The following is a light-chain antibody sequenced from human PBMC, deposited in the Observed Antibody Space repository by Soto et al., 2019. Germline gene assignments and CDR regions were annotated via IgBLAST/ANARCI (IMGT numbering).Light chain of an antibody. CDR3: QSYDSSLGAL. CDR2: GNS. CDR1: SSNIGASYD. V-gene: IGLV1-40*01. J-gene: IGLJ3*02. Sequence: QSVLTQPPSVSAAPGQRVTISCTGSSSNIGASYDLHWYQQPPGTATKLLIYGNSNRPAVVAERFSGSKAGTSAFLAIAWLQAEDEADYYGQSYDSSLGALFGGGTKVTVL.